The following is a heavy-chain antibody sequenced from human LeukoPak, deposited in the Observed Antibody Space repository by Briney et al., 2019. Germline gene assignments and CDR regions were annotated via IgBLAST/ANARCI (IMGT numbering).Heavy chain of an antibody. CDR1: GDNVSSNSAA. V-gene: IGHV6-1*01. D-gene: IGHD3-3*01. CDR3: ARVLRFLEWLSLKSDYYFDY. Sequence: SQTLSLTCAISGDNVSSNSAAWNWIRQSPSRGLEWLGRTYYRSKWYNDYAVSVRSRITINPDTSKNQFSLQLNSVTAADTAVYYCARVLRFLEWLSLKSDYYFDYWGQGTLVTVSS. J-gene: IGHJ4*02. CDR2: TYYRSKWYN.